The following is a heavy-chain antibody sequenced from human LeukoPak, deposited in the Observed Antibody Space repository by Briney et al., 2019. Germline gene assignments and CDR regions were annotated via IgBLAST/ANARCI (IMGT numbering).Heavy chain of an antibody. J-gene: IGHJ4*02. V-gene: IGHV1-18*03. CDR3: ARGRLYSSSSWDY. D-gene: IGHD6-6*01. CDR2: ISAYNGNT. CDR1: GYTFTIYG. Sequence: ASVKVSCKASGYTFTIYGISWVRQAPGQGLEWMGWISAYNGNTHYAQKLQGRVTMTTDTSTSTAYMELSSLRSEDMAVYYCARGRLYSSSSWDYWGQGTLVTVSS.